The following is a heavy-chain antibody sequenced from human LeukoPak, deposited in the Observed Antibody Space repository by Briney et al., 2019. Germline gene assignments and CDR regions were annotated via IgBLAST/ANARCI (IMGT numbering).Heavy chain of an antibody. J-gene: IGHJ4*02. CDR2: IKEDGSDK. CDR3: ARDKSCAS. V-gene: IGHV3-7*01. Sequence: GGSLRLSCVASGFAFSSHWMTWVRQAPGKDLEWVANIKEDGSDKYYVDSLKGRFTISRDNAKNSLYLQMNSLRAEDTAVYFCARDKSCASWGQGTLVTVSS. CDR1: GFAFSSHW. D-gene: IGHD3-16*01.